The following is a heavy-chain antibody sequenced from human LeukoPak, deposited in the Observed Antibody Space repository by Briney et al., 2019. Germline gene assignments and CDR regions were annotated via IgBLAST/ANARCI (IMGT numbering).Heavy chain of an antibody. D-gene: IGHD2-21*01. V-gene: IGHV4-4*07. Sequence: PSETLSLTCTVPGGSISSYYWSWIRQPAGKGLEWIGRIYTSGSTNYNPSLKSRVTMSVDTSKNQFPLKLSSVTAADTAVYYCAIAYCGGDCYSPYYYYMDVWGKGTTVTVSS. J-gene: IGHJ6*03. CDR2: IYTSGST. CDR1: GGSISSYY. CDR3: AIAYCGGDCYSPYYYYMDV.